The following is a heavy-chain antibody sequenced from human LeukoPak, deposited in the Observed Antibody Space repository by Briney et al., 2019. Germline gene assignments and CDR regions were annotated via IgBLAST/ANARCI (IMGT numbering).Heavy chain of an antibody. Sequence: GGSLRLSCAASGFTFSNYEMNWVRQAPGKGLEWVSYISAIDSTTYYADSVKGRFTISRDNAKNPLYLQMNSLRVEDTAVYHCARGLASSNWPHWFDPWGQGTLVSVSS. J-gene: IGHJ5*02. V-gene: IGHV3-48*03. D-gene: IGHD6-13*01. CDR3: ARGLASSNWPHWFDP. CDR1: GFTFSNYE. CDR2: ISAIDSTT.